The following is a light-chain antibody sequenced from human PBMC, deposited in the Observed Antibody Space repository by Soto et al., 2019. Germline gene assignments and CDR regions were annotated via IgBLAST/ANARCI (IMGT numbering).Light chain of an antibody. CDR1: RSVSTN. CDR3: QQYDKTVPPVT. CDR2: GAS. J-gene: IGKJ4*01. V-gene: IGKV3-15*01. Sequence: DILLTQSPAIVSVSPGERATLSCRASRSVSTNLAWYQHKHGQAPRLLIYGASTRVTDIPPRFSGSGSGTEFTPNINYLKSEDFGVYYCQQYDKTVPPVTFGGGTKVEI.